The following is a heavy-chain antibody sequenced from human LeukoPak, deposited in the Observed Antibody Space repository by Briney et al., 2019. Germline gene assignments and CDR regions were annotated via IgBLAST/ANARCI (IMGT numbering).Heavy chain of an antibody. CDR1: RFTFSTYA. CDR2: ISGSGGST. CDR3: ARRGGYGDSYWYFDL. V-gene: IGHV3-23*01. D-gene: IGHD4-17*01. J-gene: IGHJ2*01. Sequence: PGGSLRLSCAASRFTFSTYAMSWVRQAPGKGLEWVSTISGSGGSTYYADSVKGRFTISRDNSKNTLYLQINSLRAEDTAVYYCARRGGYGDSYWYFDLWGRGTLVTVSS.